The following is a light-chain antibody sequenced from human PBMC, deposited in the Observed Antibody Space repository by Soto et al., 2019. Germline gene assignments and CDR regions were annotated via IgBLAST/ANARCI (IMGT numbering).Light chain of an antibody. CDR2: GSS. CDR3: QQSYIMSEGYT. V-gene: IGKV1-39*01. CDR1: QSISNH. J-gene: IGKJ2*01. Sequence: DIQVTQSPSSLSASAGDRVTITCRASQSISNHLNWYQQKPGKAPKLLIYGSSSLQSGVPSRLSGSGSGTDFTLTITSLQPEDFATYYCQQSYIMSEGYTFGQGTKLEIK.